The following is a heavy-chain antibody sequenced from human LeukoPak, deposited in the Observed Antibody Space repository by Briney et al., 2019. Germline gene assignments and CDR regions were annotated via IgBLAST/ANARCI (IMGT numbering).Heavy chain of an antibody. J-gene: IGHJ4*02. D-gene: IGHD3-10*01. CDR2: ISSSSSYI. Sequence: GGSLRLSCAASGFTFSSYSMNWVRQAPGKGLEWVSSISSSSSYIYYADSVKGRFTISRDNAKNSLYLQMNSLRADDTAVYYCTRDDGAGPHYWGQGTLVTVSS. V-gene: IGHV3-21*01. CDR1: GFTFSSYS. CDR3: TRDDGAGPHY.